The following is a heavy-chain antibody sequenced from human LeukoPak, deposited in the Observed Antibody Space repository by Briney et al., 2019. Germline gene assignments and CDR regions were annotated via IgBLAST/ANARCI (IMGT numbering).Heavy chain of an antibody. CDR3: AREAHGSDWFDP. CDR1: GGSISSYY. J-gene: IGHJ5*02. Sequence: PSETLSLTCTVSGGSISSYYWSWIRQPPGKGLEWIGYIYYSGSTNYNPSLKSRVTISVDTSKNQFSLKLSSVTAADTAVYYCAREAHGSDWFDPWGQGTLVTVSS. CDR2: IYYSGST. V-gene: IGHV4-59*01.